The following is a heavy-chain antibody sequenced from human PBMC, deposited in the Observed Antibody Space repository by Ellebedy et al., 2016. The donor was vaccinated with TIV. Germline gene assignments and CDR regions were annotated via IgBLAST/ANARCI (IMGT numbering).Heavy chain of an antibody. J-gene: IGHJ5*02. CDR1: GFSFRSYW. V-gene: IGHV3-7*01. CDR3: ARRGSYGDYAVQINSWFDR. D-gene: IGHD4-17*01. Sequence: PGGSLRLSCVASGFSFRSYWMSWVRQAPGKGLEWVANIYQDGSNQYYVDSVKGRFTISRYNANKSLFLQMNSLRGEDTAVDYCARRGSYGDYAVQINSWFDRWGRGTPVTVSP. CDR2: IYQDGSNQ.